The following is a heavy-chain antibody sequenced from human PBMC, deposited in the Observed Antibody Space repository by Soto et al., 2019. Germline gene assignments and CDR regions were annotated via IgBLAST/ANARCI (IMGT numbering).Heavy chain of an antibody. Sequence: EVQLLESGGGLVQPGGSLRLSCAASGFTFSSYAMRWVRQAPGKGLEWVSAISGSGDSTYYADSVKGRFTTSRDNSKNTLYLQMHSLRAEDTAVYYCARRGSGSYYDSWGQGTLVTVSS. V-gene: IGHV3-23*01. J-gene: IGHJ4*02. CDR1: GFTFSSYA. D-gene: IGHD1-26*01. CDR2: ISGSGDST. CDR3: ARRGSGSYYDS.